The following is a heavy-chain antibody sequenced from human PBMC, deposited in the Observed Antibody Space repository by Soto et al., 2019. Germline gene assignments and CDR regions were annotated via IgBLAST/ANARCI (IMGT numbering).Heavy chain of an antibody. D-gene: IGHD5-12*01. V-gene: IGHV3-23*01. J-gene: IGHJ6*02. CDR2: ITGGGGRT. CDR3: AKRGFDSGGWDYYAFGV. Sequence: EVQLLESGGGLAQPGGSLRVSCAASGFTFHTYAMTWVRQAPEKGLEWVSAITGGGGRTYYADSVKGRFTISRDNSKNTLYLQMNSLRVEDTAVYYCAKRGFDSGGWDYYAFGVWGQGTAVTVSS. CDR1: GFTFHTYA.